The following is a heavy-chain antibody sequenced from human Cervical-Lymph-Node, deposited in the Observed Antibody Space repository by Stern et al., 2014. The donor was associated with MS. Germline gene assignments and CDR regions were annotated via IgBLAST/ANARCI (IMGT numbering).Heavy chain of an antibody. CDR2: IYPEDSDT. CDR1: GYSFSNTW. CDR3: ARPLRGINNAFDA. D-gene: IGHD3-10*01. V-gene: IGHV5-51*01. J-gene: IGHJ3*01. Sequence: EVQLVQSGGEVKKAGESLKISCKGSGYSFSNTWIGWVRQMPGKGLEWMGFIYPEDSDTIYSPSFQGQVSISADTSISTTYLHWGSLKASDTAMYFCARPLRGINNAFDAWGQGTMVTVYS.